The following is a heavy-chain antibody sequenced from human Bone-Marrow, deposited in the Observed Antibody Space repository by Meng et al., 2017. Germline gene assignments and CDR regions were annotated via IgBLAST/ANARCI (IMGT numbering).Heavy chain of an antibody. CDR1: GYTFSDYS. J-gene: IGHJ5*02. Sequence: ASVKVSCKASGYTFSDYSMHWVRQAPGQGLEWMGRINPNSGGTNYAQKFQGRVTMTRDTSISTAYMELSRLRSDDTAVYYCARAPRESWFDPWGQGTLVTVSS. CDR3: ARAPRESWFDP. V-gene: IGHV1-2*06. CDR2: INPNSGGT.